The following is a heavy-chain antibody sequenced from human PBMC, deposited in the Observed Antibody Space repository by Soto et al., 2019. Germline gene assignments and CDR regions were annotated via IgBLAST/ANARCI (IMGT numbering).Heavy chain of an antibody. Sequence: LRLSCAASGFTFSSYAMSWVRQAPGKGLEWVSAISGSGGSTYYADSVKGRFTISRDNSKNTLYLQMNSLRAEDTAVYYCAKGMYLSMIPLGWGQGTLVTVSS. CDR1: GFTFSSYA. J-gene: IGHJ4*02. D-gene: IGHD3-22*01. CDR2: ISGSGGST. V-gene: IGHV3-23*01. CDR3: AKGMYLSMIPLG.